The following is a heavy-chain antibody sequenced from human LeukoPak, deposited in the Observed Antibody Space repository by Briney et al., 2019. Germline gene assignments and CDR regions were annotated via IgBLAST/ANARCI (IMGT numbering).Heavy chain of an antibody. CDR2: INHSGST. CDR1: GGSFSGYY. CDR3: ARGRMGSGLRGKTYYYYMDV. J-gene: IGHJ6*03. D-gene: IGHD3-10*01. V-gene: IGHV4-34*01. Sequence: SETLSLTCAVYGGSFSGYYWSWIRQPPGKGLEWIGEINHSGSTNYNPSLKSRVTISVDTSKNQFSLKLSSVTAADTAVYYCARGRMGSGLRGKTYYYYMDVWGKGTTVTVSS.